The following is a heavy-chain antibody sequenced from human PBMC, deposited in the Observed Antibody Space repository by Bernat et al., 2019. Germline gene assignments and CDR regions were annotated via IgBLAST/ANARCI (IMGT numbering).Heavy chain of an antibody. Sequence: QVQLVESGGGVVQPGRSLRLSCAASGFTFSSYGMHWVRQAPGKGLEWVAVIWYDGSNEYYADTVQGGFTISRENSRNTLYLQMNSLRAEDTAVYYCARDHQGFGEIDYWGQGTLVTVSS. CDR1: GFTFSSYG. D-gene: IGHD3-10*01. CDR3: ARDHQGFGEIDY. CDR2: IWYDGSNE. V-gene: IGHV3-33*01. J-gene: IGHJ4*02.